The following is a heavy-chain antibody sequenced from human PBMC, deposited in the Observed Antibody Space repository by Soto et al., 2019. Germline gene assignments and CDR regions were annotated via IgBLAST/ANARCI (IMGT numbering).Heavy chain of an antibody. CDR2: ISGSGGTT. J-gene: IGHJ4*02. V-gene: IGHV3-23*01. CDR3: AKGGITLIRGSFDY. Sequence: GSLRLSCTASGFTFNSCAMTWVHQAPGKGLEWVSAISGSGGTTYYADSVKGRFTISRDKSKTTLFLQMNNLRAEDTAVYYCAKGGITLIRGSFDYWGQGALVTVSS. CDR1: GFTFNSCA. D-gene: IGHD3-10*01.